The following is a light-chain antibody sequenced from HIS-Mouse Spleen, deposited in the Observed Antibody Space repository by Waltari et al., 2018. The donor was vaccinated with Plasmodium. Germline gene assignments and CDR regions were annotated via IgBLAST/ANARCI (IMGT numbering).Light chain of an antibody. J-gene: IGLJ1*01. CDR1: SRHVAGYHY. V-gene: IGLV2-14*03. Sequence: QSALTQPASVSGSPGQSITISCTGTSRHVAGYHYVSCSQQHPGKAPKLMIYDVITRPSGVSNRFSGSKSGNTASLTISGLQAEDEADYYCSSYTSSSTLNYVFGTGTKVTVL. CDR2: DVI. CDR3: SSYTSSSTLNYV.